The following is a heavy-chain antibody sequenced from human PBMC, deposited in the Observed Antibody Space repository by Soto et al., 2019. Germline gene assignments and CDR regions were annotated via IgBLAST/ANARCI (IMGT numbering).Heavy chain of an antibody. Sequence: ASVKVSCKASGYTFTSYAMHWVRQAPGQRLEWMGWINAGNGNTKYSQKFQGRVTITRDTSASTAYMELSSLRSEDTAVYYCARDWVTILGVALNWFDPWGQGTLVTVSS. D-gene: IGHD3-3*01. J-gene: IGHJ5*02. CDR2: INAGNGNT. CDR3: ARDWVTILGVALNWFDP. V-gene: IGHV1-3*01. CDR1: GYTFTSYA.